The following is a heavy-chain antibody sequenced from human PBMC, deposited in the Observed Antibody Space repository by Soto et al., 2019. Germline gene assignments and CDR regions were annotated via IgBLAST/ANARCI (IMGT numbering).Heavy chain of an antibody. D-gene: IGHD6-19*01. V-gene: IGHV3-30-3*01. CDR1: GFTFSTYA. CDR3: ARQQLLEL. CDR2: MSYDGSIK. Sequence: QVQLVESGGDVVQPGRSLRLSCVGSGFTFSTYAIHWVRQTPDRGLEWVAVMSYDGSIKNYADSVKGRFTISRDNSKSTVFLQMDGLRPDDTAVYYSARQQLLELWGHGTQVTVSS. J-gene: IGHJ4*01.